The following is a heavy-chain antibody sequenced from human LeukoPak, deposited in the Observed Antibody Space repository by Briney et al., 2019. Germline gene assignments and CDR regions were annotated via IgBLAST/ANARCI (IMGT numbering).Heavy chain of an antibody. J-gene: IGHJ6*03. D-gene: IGHD1-26*01. V-gene: IGHV3-30*18. Sequence: GGSLRLSCAASAFTFSSYGMHWVRQAPGKGLEWVAVISNDGSNKYYADSVKGRFTISRDNSKNMLFLQMNSLRAEDTAVYYCAKHPGDFTDIVNYYYMDVWGKGTTVTVSS. CDR3: AKHPGDFTDIVNYYYMDV. CDR2: ISNDGSNK. CDR1: AFTFSSYG.